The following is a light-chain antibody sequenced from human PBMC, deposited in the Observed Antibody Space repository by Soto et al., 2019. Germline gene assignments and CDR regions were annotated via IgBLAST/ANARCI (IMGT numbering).Light chain of an antibody. CDR3: SSYTSGSTRV. CDR2: EVI. V-gene: IGLV2-14*01. Sequence: QSALTQPASASGSPGQSITISCTGTSSDVGGYNYVSWYQQHPDKAPKLMIYEVINRPSGVSHRFSGAKSGNTASLTISGLQAEDEAAYYCSSYTSGSTRVFGGGTKLTVL. J-gene: IGLJ3*02. CDR1: SSDVGGYNY.